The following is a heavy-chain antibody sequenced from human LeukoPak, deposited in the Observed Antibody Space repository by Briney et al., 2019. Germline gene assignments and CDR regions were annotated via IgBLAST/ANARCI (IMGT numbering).Heavy chain of an antibody. J-gene: IGHJ4*02. CDR2: IYYSGST. D-gene: IGHD2/OR15-2a*01. CDR1: GGSINNNIHY. Sequence: SETLSLTCTVSGGSINNNIHYWGWIRQPPGKGLEWIGSIYYSGSTYYTPSLKSRVTISLDTSKNQFSLKLSSVTAADTAVYYCARGGGEYYSDRWGQGTLVTVSS. V-gene: IGHV4-39*07. CDR3: ARGGGEYYSDR.